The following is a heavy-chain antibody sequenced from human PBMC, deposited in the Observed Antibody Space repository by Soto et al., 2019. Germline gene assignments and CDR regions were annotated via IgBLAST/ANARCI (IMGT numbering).Heavy chain of an antibody. V-gene: IGHV4-4*02. CDR2: IYHSGST. CDR3: VLRFFASWFDP. D-gene: IGHD3-3*01. Sequence: PSETLSLTCAVSGGSISSSHWWSWLRQPPGKGLEWIGEIYHSGSTNYNPSLKSRVTISVDKSKNQFSLKLRSVTAADTAVYYCVLRFFASWFDPWGQGTLVTVSS. J-gene: IGHJ5*02. CDR1: GGSISSSHW.